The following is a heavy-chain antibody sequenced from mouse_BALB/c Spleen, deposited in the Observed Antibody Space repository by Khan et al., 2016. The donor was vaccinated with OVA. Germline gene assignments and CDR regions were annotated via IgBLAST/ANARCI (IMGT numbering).Heavy chain of an antibody. Sequence: VELVESGPGLVAPSQSLSITCTVSGFSLSSDGVYWVRRPLGKGLVWRGVIWGNGSTNYYSAFISRLIISKDNSKSQVFLKLNSLQTEYTATYYCDKNTPDYYAMDYWGQGTSVTVSS. J-gene: IGHJ4*01. V-gene: IGHV2-3*01. CDR3: DKNTPDYYAMDY. CDR2: IWGNGST. CDR1: GFSLSSDG.